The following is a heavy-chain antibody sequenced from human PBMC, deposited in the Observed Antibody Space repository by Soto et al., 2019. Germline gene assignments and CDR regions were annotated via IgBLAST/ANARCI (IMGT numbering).Heavy chain of an antibody. CDR3: ARLYSSGWYVHFDY. V-gene: IGHV3-53*04. Sequence: GSLRLSCAASGFTVSSNYMSWVRQAPGKGLEWVSVIYSGGSTYYADSVKGRFTISRHNSKNTLYLQMNSLRAEDTAVYYCARLYSSGWYVHFDYWGQGTLVTVSS. D-gene: IGHD6-19*01. CDR2: IYSGGST. J-gene: IGHJ4*02. CDR1: GFTVSSNY.